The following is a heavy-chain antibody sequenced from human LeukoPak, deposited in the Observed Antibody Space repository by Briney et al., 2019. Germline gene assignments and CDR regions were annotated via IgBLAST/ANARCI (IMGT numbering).Heavy chain of an antibody. Sequence: ASVKVSCKASGYTFTSYAMHWVRQAPGQRLEWMGWINAGNGNTKYSQKFQGRVTITRDTSASTAYMELSSLRSEDTAVYYCARDGGYCSGGSCYGDTWHYGYYYGMDVWGKGTTVTVSS. CDR3: ARDGGYCSGGSCYGDTWHYGYYYGMDV. V-gene: IGHV1-3*01. J-gene: IGHJ6*04. D-gene: IGHD2-15*01. CDR2: INAGNGNT. CDR1: GYTFTSYA.